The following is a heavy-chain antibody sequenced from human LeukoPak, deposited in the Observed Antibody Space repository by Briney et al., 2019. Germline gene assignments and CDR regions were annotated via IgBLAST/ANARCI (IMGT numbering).Heavy chain of an antibody. CDR2: ISAYNGNT. V-gene: IGHV1-18*04. D-gene: IGHD6-19*01. Sequence: ASVKVSCKASGYTFTSYGISWVRQAPGQGLEWMGWISAYNGNTNYAQKLQGRVTMTTDTSTSTAYMELRSLRSDDTAVYYCASHSSGWVLGHYWGQGTLVTVSS. CDR3: ASHSSGWVLGHY. CDR1: GYTFTSYG. J-gene: IGHJ4*02.